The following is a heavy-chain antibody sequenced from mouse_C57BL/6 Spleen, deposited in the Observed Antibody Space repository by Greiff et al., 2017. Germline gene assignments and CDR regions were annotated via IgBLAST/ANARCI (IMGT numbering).Heavy chain of an antibody. CDR3: ARDHLLRRYAMDY. CDR1: GFTFSSYA. V-gene: IGHV5-4*01. J-gene: IGHJ4*01. CDR2: ISDGGSYT. D-gene: IGHD1-1*01. Sequence: EVMLVESGGGLVKPGGSLKLSCAASGFTFSSYAMSWVRQTPEKRLEWVATISDGGSYTYYPDNVKGRFTISRDNAKNNLYLQMSHLKSEDTAMYYCARDHLLRRYAMDYWGQGTSVTVSS.